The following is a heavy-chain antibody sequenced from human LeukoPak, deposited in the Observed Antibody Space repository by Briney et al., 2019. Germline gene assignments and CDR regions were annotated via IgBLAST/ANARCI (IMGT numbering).Heavy chain of an antibody. CDR3: ARGPPIRYFDWLLSTPGDDAFDI. V-gene: IGHV1-8*01. CDR1: GYTFTSYD. D-gene: IGHD3-9*01. J-gene: IGHJ3*02. CDR2: MNPNSGNT. Sequence: ASVKVSCKASGYTFTSYDINWVRQATGQGLEWMGWMNPNSGNTGYAQKFQGRVTMTRNTSISTAYMELSSLRSEDTAVYYCARGPPIRYFDWLLSTPGDDAFDIWGQGTMVTVSS.